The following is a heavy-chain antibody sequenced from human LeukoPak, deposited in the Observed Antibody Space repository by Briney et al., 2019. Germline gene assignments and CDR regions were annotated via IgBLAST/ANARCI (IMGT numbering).Heavy chain of an antibody. V-gene: IGHV3-13*01. J-gene: IGHJ4*02. CDR1: GFTFSSHD. D-gene: IGHD5-18*01. CDR2: IGIAGDT. CDR3: ARGGPGYHLDY. Sequence: PGGSLRLSCAASGFTFSSHDMHWVRQATGKGLEWVSTIGIAGDTYYPGSVKGRFTISRENAKNSLYLQMNILKAGDTAVYYCARGGPGYHLDYWGQGTLVTVSS.